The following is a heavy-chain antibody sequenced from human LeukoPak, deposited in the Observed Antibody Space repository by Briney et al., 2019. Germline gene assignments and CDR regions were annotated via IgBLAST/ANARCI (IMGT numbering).Heavy chain of an antibody. D-gene: IGHD1-1*01. J-gene: IGHJ4*02. CDR3: ARQSSTGLAY. CDR1: GGSFSGYY. Sequence: SETLSLTCAVYGGSFSGYYWTWIRQPPGKGLEWIGEINHSGSTNYNPSLKSRVTMSVDTSKNQFSLKLRSVTAADTAVYYCARQSSTGLAYWGQGTLVTVSS. CDR2: INHSGST. V-gene: IGHV4-34*01.